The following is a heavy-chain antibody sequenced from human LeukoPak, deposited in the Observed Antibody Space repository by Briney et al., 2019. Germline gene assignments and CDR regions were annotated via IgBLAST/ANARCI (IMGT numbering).Heavy chain of an antibody. D-gene: IGHD2-2*01. CDR2: IIPIFGTA. CDR1: GGTFSSYA. Sequence: SVKVSCKASGGTFSSYAISWVRQAPGQGLEWMGGIIPIFGTANYAQKFQGRVTITADESTSTAYMELSSLRSEDTAVYYCAREIVVVPAAIVGYLDYWGQGTLVTVSS. V-gene: IGHV1-69*13. CDR3: AREIVVVPAAIVGYLDY. J-gene: IGHJ4*02.